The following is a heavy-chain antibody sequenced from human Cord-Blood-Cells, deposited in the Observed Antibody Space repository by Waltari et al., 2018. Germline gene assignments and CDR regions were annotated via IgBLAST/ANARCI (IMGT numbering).Heavy chain of an antibody. CDR3: ARDQWGLGFYGYWFDP. D-gene: IGHD3-10*01. Sequence: QVQLVQSGAEVKKPGSSVKVSCKASGGTFTSHAIRWVRQAPGQGLEWMGGIIPIFGTANYAQKCQGRVTITADESTSTAYMELSSLRSEDTAVYYCARDQWGLGFYGYWFDPWGQGTLVTVSS. CDR2: IIPIFGTA. V-gene: IGHV1-69*01. CDR1: GGTFTSHA. J-gene: IGHJ5*02.